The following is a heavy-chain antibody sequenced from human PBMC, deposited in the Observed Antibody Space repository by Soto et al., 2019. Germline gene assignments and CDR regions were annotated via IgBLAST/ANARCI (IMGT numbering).Heavy chain of an antibody. CDR3: VKDGAMVTTRNWYFDL. V-gene: IGHV4-59*01. CDR2: IYYSGST. J-gene: IGHJ2*01. D-gene: IGHD4-17*01. Sequence: NPSETLSLTCTVSGGSISTYYWSWIRQPPGKGLEWIGYIYYSGSTNYNPSLKSRVTMSVDTSKNQFSLKLTPVTAADTAVYYCVKDGAMVTTRNWYFDLWGRGTLVTVS. CDR1: GGSISTYY.